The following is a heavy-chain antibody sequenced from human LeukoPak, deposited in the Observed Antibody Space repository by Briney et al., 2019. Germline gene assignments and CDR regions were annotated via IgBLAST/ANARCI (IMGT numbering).Heavy chain of an antibody. V-gene: IGHV3-30*02. J-gene: IGHJ3*02. CDR1: GFTFSTYG. CDR3: VSHDAFDI. Sequence: PGGALRLSCAASGFTFSTYGMHWVRQAPGKGLEGVALILDDGSKKYYADTVKGRFTISRDNSKNTLYLQTNRLRDKETALNYCVSHDAFDIWGQGTMVTVSS. CDR2: ILDDGSKK.